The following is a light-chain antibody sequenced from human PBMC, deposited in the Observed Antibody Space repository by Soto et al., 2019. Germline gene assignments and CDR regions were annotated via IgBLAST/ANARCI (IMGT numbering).Light chain of an antibody. J-gene: IGLJ1*01. CDR1: NSDVESYNL. CDR3: CSYAGTATV. Sequence: QSALTQPASMSGSPGQSITISCTGTNSDVESYNLVSWFRQHPGEAPKLIVYEGTKRPSGVSNRFSGSKSGNPASLTISGLQAEDEANYYCCSYAGTATVFGTGTKVTVL. CDR2: EGT. V-gene: IGLV2-23*01.